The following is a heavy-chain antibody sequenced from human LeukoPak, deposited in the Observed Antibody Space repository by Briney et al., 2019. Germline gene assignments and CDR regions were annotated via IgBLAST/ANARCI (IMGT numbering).Heavy chain of an antibody. CDR3: ARQIGGDYYDSSFVVY. V-gene: IGHV4-38-2*01. CDR1: GYSINSAYY. CDR2: MYHSGIT. D-gene: IGHD3-22*01. Sequence: SETLSLTCAVSGYSINSAYYWGWIRQPPGKGLEWIASMYHSGITYYNSSLKSRATISVDTSKNQFSLKLSSVTAADTAVYYCARQIGGDYYDSSFVVYWGQGTLVTVSS. J-gene: IGHJ4*02.